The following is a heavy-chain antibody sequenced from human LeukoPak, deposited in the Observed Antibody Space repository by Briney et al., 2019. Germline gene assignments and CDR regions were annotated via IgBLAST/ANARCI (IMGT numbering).Heavy chain of an antibody. CDR1: SGSFRTYY. CDR2: IFYNEGT. V-gene: IGHV4-59*01. D-gene: IGHD6-13*01. CDR3: ARVSIAAALDY. Sequence: SETLSLTCTVSSGSFRTYYWSWIRQPPGKGLEWIGYIFYNEGTSYNPSLKSRVTISVDTSKNQFSLKLSSVTAADTAVYYCARVSIAAALDYWGQGTLVTVSS. J-gene: IGHJ4*02.